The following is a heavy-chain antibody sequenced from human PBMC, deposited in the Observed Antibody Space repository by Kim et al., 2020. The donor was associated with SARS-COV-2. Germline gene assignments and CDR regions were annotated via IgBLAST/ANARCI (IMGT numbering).Heavy chain of an antibody. CDR1: GGSISDYY. CDR3: SRATNAGGHWDFDL. V-gene: IGHV4-59*01. D-gene: IGHD5-12*01. Sequence: SETLSLTCTVSGGSISDYYWSWIRQPPGKGLEWIGYVYYTGSAKYIPSLKIRVTMSVDTSKNQFSLKLTSVTAAATAVYFCSRATNAGGHWDFDLCGRG. J-gene: IGHJ2*01. CDR2: VYYTGSA.